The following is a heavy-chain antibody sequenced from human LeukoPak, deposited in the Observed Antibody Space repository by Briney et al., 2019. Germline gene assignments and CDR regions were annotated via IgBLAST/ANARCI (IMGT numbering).Heavy chain of an antibody. J-gene: IGHJ4*02. V-gene: IGHV3-74*03. Sequence: PGGSLRLSCAASGFTFGNYWMHWVRQAPGKGLVWVSRINSDGSSTTYADSVKGRFTISRDNAKNTLYLQMNSLRAEDTAVYYCASLTTVDSGLDYWGQGTLVTVSS. CDR2: INSDGSST. CDR1: GFTFGNYW. D-gene: IGHD4-23*01. CDR3: ASLTTVDSGLDY.